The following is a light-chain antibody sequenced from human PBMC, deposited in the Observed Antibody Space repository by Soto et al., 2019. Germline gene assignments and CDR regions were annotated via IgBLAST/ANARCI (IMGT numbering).Light chain of an antibody. V-gene: IGKV3-15*01. CDR2: DAS. Sequence: EIVMTQSPATLSVSPVERATLSCRASESVSSKLVWYQKKPGQAPRLLIHDASTRATGIPARFSGSGSGTEFILTISSVESEDFATYYCQQSYSIPITFGQGTRLEI. CDR1: ESVSSK. J-gene: IGKJ5*01. CDR3: QQSYSIPIT.